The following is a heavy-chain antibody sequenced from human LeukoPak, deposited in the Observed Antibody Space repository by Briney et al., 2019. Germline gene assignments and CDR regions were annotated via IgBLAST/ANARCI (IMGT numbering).Heavy chain of an antibody. J-gene: IGHJ4*02. CDR2: ISGSGGST. V-gene: IGHV3-23*01. Sequence: GGSLRLSCAASGFTFSSYAMSWVRQAPGKGLEWVSAISGSGGSTYYADSVKGRFTISRDNSKNTLYLQMNSLRAEDTAVYYCANHSYGYLFYSDYWGQGTLVTVSS. CDR1: GFTFSSYA. CDR3: ANHSYGYLFYSDY. D-gene: IGHD5-18*01.